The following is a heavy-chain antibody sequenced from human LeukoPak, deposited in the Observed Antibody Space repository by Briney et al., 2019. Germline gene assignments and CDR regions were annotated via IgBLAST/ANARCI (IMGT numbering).Heavy chain of an antibody. D-gene: IGHD1-26*01. CDR2: IWYDGSNK. V-gene: IGHV3-33*06. CDR1: GFTFSSYG. CDR3: AKVDSGSYYGSFDY. Sequence: GGSLRLSCAASGFTFSSYGMHWVRQAPGKGLEWVGVIWYDGSNKYYADSVKGRFTISRDNSKNTLYLQMNSLRAEDTAVYYCAKVDSGSYYGSFDYWGQGTLVTVSS. J-gene: IGHJ4*02.